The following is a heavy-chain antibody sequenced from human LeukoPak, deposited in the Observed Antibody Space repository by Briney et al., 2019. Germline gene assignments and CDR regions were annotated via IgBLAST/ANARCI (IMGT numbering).Heavy chain of an antibody. CDR2: ICGGGGST. J-gene: IGHJ6*02. D-gene: IGHD2-2*01. V-gene: IGHV3-23*01. CDR3: AKGRSASCYGGMDV. CDR1: GFTFSSSA. Sequence: GGSLRLSCAASGFTFSSSAMSWVRQAPGKGLVWVSSICGGGGSTYYADSVKGRFTISRDNSNNTLYLQMNSLRADDTAVYYCAKGRSASCYGGMDVWGQGTTVTVSS.